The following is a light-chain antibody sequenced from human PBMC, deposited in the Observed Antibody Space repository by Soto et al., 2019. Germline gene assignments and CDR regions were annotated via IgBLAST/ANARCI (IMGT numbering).Light chain of an antibody. CDR3: QQYNSYSPT. J-gene: IGKJ1*01. CDR1: QSISVW. CDR2: KAS. V-gene: IGKV1-5*03. Sequence: DIQMTQSPSTLSASVGDRVTITCRASQSISVWLAWYQQKAGKAPNLLIYKASRLESGVPSRFSGSGSETEFTLTISGLQPGDSATYYCQQYNSYSPTLGQGTKVDTK.